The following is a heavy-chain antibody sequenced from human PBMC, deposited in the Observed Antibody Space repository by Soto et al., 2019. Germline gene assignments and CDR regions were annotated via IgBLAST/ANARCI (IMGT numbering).Heavy chain of an antibody. CDR2: IYYSGSA. CDR1: GDSVTSVSDY. CDR3: ARGVGFGYYYYHMDL. Sequence: SETLSLTCTVSGDSVTSVSDYWSWIRQPPGKGLEWTGYIYYSGSADYNPSLGSRVTISIDTSKNQFSLKLTSVTAADTAVYYCARGVGFGYYYYHMDLWGQGTTVT. D-gene: IGHD3-10*01. J-gene: IGHJ6*02. V-gene: IGHV4-61*01.